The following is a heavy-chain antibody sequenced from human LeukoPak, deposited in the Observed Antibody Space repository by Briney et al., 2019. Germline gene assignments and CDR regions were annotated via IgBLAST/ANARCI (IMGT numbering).Heavy chain of an antibody. CDR3: AREVRIRYSSSWQYYFDY. CDR2: IYYSGNT. J-gene: IGHJ4*02. CDR1: GDSISNVNYH. D-gene: IGHD6-13*01. Sequence: SETLSLTCTVSGDSISNVNYHWGWIRQPPGKGLEWIGSIYYSGNTFYKPSLKSRVSISVDKSKNQFSLKLSSVTAADTAVYYCAREVRIRYSSSWQYYFDYWGQGTLVTVSS. V-gene: IGHV4-39*07.